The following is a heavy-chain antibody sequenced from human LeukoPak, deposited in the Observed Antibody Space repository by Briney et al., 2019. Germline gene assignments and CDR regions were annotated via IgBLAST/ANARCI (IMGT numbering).Heavy chain of an antibody. V-gene: IGHV4-59*01. CDR3: ARDKRHSYGRYFDP. Sequence: SETLSLTCTVSGDPISTYHWNWIRKPPGKGVEWIGYMQYDGTSNYNPSLKSRVNIFIDTSKNQFVLNLRSVTAADTAVYYCARDKRHSYGRYFDPWGQGMLVTVSS. J-gene: IGHJ4*02. CDR1: GDPISTYH. D-gene: IGHD5-18*01. CDR2: MQYDGTS.